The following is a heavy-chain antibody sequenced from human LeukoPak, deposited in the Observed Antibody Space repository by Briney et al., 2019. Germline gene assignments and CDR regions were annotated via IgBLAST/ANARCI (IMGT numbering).Heavy chain of an antibody. CDR1: GFTFSSYG. V-gene: IGHV3-30*18. CDR3: AKGQGGRYYFDD. D-gene: IGHD1-26*01. J-gene: IGHJ4*02. CDR2: ISYDGSNK. Sequence: GGSLRLSCAASGFTFSSYGMHWVRQAPGKGLEWVAVISYDGSNKYYADSVKGRFTISRDNSKNTLNLQMNSLTADDPAVYYCAKGQGGRYYFDDWGQGTLVTVSS.